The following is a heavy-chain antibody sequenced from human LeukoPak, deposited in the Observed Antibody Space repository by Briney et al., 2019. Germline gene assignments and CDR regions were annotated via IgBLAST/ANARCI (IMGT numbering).Heavy chain of an antibody. Sequence: GGSLRLSCAASGFTFSSYAMHWVRQAPGKGLEWVAFIRYDGSNKYYADSVKGRFTISRDNSKNTLYLQMNSLRAEDTAVYYCAKAAIDYGDLPYYYYYYYMDVWGKGTTVTVSS. CDR1: GFTFSSYA. CDR2: IRYDGSNK. CDR3: AKAAIDYGDLPYYYYYYYMDV. V-gene: IGHV3-30*02. D-gene: IGHD4-17*01. J-gene: IGHJ6*03.